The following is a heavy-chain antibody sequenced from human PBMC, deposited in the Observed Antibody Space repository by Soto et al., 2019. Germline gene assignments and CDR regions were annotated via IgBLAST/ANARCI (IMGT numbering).Heavy chain of an antibody. Sequence: SSQRLCCSACRFRFRGGWVSWVRQAPGKGLEWVANINQDGSSKFYMDSMKGRFTISRDNAENSLYLQMNSLRAEDTAVYYCARVWKDGRSDYGGQGTLVTVSS. CDR2: INQDGSSK. J-gene: IGHJ4*02. D-gene: IGHD1-1*01. CDR1: RFRFRGGW. V-gene: IGHV3-7*01. CDR3: ARVWKDGRSDY.